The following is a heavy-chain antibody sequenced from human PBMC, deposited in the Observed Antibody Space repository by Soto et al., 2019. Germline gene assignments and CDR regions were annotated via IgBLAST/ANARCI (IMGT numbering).Heavy chain of an antibody. J-gene: IGHJ5*02. CDR3: ARHGSGSYYSWFDP. CDR2: IYYSGTT. Sequence: QLQLQESGPGLVKPSETLSLTCTVSGGSIGSSSYYWGCIRQPPGKGLEWIGTIYYSGTTYYNPSLESRVTISVDTSNNQFSLKLSSVTAADTAVYYCARHGSGSYYSWFDPWGQGTLVIVSS. D-gene: IGHD3-10*01. V-gene: IGHV4-39*01. CDR1: GGSIGSSSYY.